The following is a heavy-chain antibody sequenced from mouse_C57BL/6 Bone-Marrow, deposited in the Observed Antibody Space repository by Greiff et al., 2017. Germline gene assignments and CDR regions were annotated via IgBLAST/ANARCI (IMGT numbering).Heavy chain of an antibody. CDR2: IDPSDSDT. V-gene: IGHV1-52*01. J-gene: IGHJ4*01. CDR3: ARGCFYAMDY. CDR1: GYTFTSYW. Sequence: VQLQQPGAELVRPGSSVKLSCKASGYTFTSYWMHWVKQRPIQGLEWIGNIDPSDSDTHYNQKFKDKATLTVDKSSSTAYMQLSSLTSEDSAVYFCARGCFYAMDYGGQGTSVTGSS.